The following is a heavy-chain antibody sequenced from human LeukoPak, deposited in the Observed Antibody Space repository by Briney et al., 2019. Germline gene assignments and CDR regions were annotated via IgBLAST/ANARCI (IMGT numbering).Heavy chain of an antibody. Sequence: PGGSLRLSCAASGFTISSNFMSWVRQAPGKGLEWVSTISGSGPSTFYADSVKGRFTISRDNPKKILYLQMNTLRAEDTAVYYCAKAVGRYYDSSGYPFDYWGQGTLVTVSS. J-gene: IGHJ4*02. V-gene: IGHV3-23*01. CDR2: ISGSGPST. CDR3: AKAVGRYYDSSGYPFDY. D-gene: IGHD3-22*01. CDR1: GFTISSNF.